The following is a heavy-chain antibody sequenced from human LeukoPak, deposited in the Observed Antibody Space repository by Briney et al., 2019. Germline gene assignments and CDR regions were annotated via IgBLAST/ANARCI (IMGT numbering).Heavy chain of an antibody. CDR1: GGSISSGGYS. J-gene: IGHJ4*02. CDR3: AGGGDWLFDY. D-gene: IGHD2-21*02. V-gene: IGHV4-30-2*01. CDR2: IYHSGST. Sequence: SQTLSLTCAVSGGSISSGGYSWSWIRQPPGKGLEWIGYIYHSGSTYYNPSLKSRVTISVDRSKNQFSLELNSVTAADTAVYYCAGGGDWLFDYWGQGILVTVSS.